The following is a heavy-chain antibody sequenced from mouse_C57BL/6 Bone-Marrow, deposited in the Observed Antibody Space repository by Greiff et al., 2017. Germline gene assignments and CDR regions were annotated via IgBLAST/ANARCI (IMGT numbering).Heavy chain of an antibody. D-gene: IGHD2-5*01. CDR3: ARGAYYSNYRFAY. Sequence: VQLQQPGAELVMPGASVKLSCKASGYTFTSYWMHWVKPRPGQGLEWIGEIDPSDSYTNYNQKFKGKSTLTVDKSSSTAYMQLSSLTSEDSAVYYCARGAYYSNYRFAYWGQGTLVTVSA. V-gene: IGHV1-69*01. CDR2: IDPSDSYT. CDR1: GYTFTSYW. J-gene: IGHJ3*01.